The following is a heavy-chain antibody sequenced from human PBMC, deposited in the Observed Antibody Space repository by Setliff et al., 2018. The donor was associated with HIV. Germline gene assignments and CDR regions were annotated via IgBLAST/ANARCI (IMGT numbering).Heavy chain of an antibody. CDR3: ASTTSGVSGSYPAHAFDI. D-gene: IGHD3-10*01. CDR2: FSPRGRT. J-gene: IGHJ3*02. CDR1: DDSFSNYY. V-gene: IGHV4-38-2*01. Sequence: PSETLSLTCVVSDDSFSNYYWGWIRQPPGKGLEWIGSFSPRGRTYQNASLKSRVTISVDRSKNQFSLKLTSVTAADTAIYYCASTTSGVSGSYPAHAFDIWGQGTMVTVSS.